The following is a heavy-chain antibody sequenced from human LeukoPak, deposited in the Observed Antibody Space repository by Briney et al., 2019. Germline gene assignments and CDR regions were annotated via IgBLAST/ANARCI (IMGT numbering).Heavy chain of an antibody. V-gene: IGHV4-61*02. Sequence: SETLSLTCTVSGGSISSGSYYWSWIRQPAGKGLEWIGRVYTSGSTNYNPSLKSRVTISVDTSKNQFSLKLSSVTAADTAVYYCARGRVDYRHMDVWGKGTTVTVSS. CDR1: GGSISSGSYY. D-gene: IGHD4-11*01. CDR2: VYTSGST. CDR3: ARGRVDYRHMDV. J-gene: IGHJ6*03.